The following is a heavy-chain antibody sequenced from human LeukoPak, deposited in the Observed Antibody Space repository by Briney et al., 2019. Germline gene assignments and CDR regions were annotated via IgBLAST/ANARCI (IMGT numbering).Heavy chain of an antibody. D-gene: IGHD2-15*01. CDR1: GFTFSSSA. CDR2: ISNNGGYT. J-gene: IGHJ4*02. V-gene: IGHV3-23*01. Sequence: GGSLRLSCVASGFTFSSSAMSWVRQAPGKGLEWVSAISNNGGYTYYADSVQGRFTISRDNSKSTLCLQMNSLRAADTAVYYCAKQLGYCSDGSCYFPYWGQGTLVTVSS. CDR3: AKQLGYCSDGSCYFPY.